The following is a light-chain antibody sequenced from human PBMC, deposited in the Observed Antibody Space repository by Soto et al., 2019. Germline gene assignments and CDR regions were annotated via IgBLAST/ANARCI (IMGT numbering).Light chain of an antibody. CDR3: QQSYNPPYT. Sequence: DIQMTQSPSSLSASLRDRVTITCRASQSIRSHLNWYQQRPGKAPKLLIYAASSLQSGVPSRFSGTGSGTDFTLTISSLQPEDFATYYCQQSYNPPYTFGQGTKLGIK. J-gene: IGKJ2*01. CDR1: QSIRSH. V-gene: IGKV1-39*01. CDR2: AAS.